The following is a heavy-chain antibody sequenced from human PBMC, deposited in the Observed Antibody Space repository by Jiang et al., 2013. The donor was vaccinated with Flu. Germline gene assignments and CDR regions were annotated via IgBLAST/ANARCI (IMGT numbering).Heavy chain of an antibody. V-gene: IGHV1-18*01. J-gene: IGHJ4*02. Sequence: GFSWVRQAPGQGLEWMGWISGFNGDTNYAEKFQGRVTLTTDTSTSTVYMHLRSLRFDDTAVYYCARDGYGSSWYYDYWGQGTLTTVSS. CDR1: G. CDR3: ARDGYGSSWYYDY. D-gene: IGHD6-13*01. CDR2: ISGFNGDT.